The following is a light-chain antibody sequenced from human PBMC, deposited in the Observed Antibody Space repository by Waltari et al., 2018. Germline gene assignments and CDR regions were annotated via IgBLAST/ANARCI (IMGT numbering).Light chain of an antibody. CDR1: QSVSSSY. V-gene: IGKV3-20*01. Sequence: EIVLTQSPGTLSLSPGERATLSCRASQSVSSSYLAWYQQNPGQAPRPLIFGASSRATGMPDRFSGRGSGTDFTLTISRLEPEDFAVYYCQQYGSPPPITFGQGTRLEIK. CDR2: GAS. CDR3: QQYGSPPPIT. J-gene: IGKJ5*01.